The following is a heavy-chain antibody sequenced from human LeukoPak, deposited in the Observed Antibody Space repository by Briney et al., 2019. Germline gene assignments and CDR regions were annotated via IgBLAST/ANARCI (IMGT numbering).Heavy chain of an antibody. V-gene: IGHV4-59*01. CDR3: ASSATNNWLDY. CDR2: IYYRGST. J-gene: IGHJ5*01. D-gene: IGHD6-25*01. CDR1: GGSISSYY. Sequence: PSETLSLTCTVSGGSISSYYWSWIRRPPGKGLELIGYIYYRGSTNYNPSLKSRVTISVDTSKNQFSLKLTSVTAADTAVYYSASSATNNWLDYWGQGTLVTVSS.